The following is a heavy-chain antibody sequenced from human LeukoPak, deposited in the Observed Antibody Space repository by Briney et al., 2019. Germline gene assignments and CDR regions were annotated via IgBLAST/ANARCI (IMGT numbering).Heavy chain of an antibody. CDR3: AKETMVTTSGAPFDY. Sequence: GRSLRLSCAASGFTFSSYGMHWVRQTPGKGLEWVALISFDGSIEYYVDSVKGRFTISRDNSKNTLYLQMNSLGADATAVYYCAKETMVTTSGAPFDYWGQGTLVTVSS. V-gene: IGHV3-30*18. D-gene: IGHD4-17*01. J-gene: IGHJ4*02. CDR1: GFTFSSYG. CDR2: ISFDGSIE.